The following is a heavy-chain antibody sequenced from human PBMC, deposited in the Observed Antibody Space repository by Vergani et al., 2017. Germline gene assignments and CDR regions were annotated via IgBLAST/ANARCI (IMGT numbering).Heavy chain of an antibody. V-gene: IGHV4-59*12. CDR3: ARDFLGGEPPDY. CDR1: GGSISSYY. CDR2: IYYSGST. J-gene: IGHJ4*02. Sequence: QVQLQESGPGLVKPSETLSLTCTVSGGSISSYYWSWIRQPPGKGLEWIGYIYYSGSTNYNPSLKSRVTISVDTSKNQFSLKLSSVTAADTAVYYCARDFLGGEPPDYWGQGTLVTVSS. D-gene: IGHD3-3*01.